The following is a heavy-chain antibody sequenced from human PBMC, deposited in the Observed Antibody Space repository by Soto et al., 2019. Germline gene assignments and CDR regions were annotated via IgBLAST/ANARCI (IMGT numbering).Heavy chain of an antibody. CDR3: ARDLYSDFWSGLFAC. V-gene: IGHV1-24*01. J-gene: IGHJ4*01. Sequence: TGIEWMGGFDPEDGETSYAQKFQGRVTITRDTSASTAYMELSSLRSEDTAVYYCARDLYSDFWSGLFACWANGTLVPVS. CDR2: FDPEDGET. D-gene: IGHD3-3*01.